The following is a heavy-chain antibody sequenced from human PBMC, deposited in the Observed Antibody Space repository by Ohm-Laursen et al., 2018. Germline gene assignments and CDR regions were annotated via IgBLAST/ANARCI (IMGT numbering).Heavy chain of an antibody. V-gene: IGHV3-9*01. Sequence: SLRLSCTASGFTFYDYAMHWVRQAPGKGLEWVSGISWNSGSIGYADSVKGRFTISRDNAKNSLYLQMNSLRAEDTALYYCAKATWFGELLGAFDIWGQGTMVTVSS. CDR1: GFTFYDYA. CDR3: AKATWFGELLGAFDI. CDR2: ISWNSGSI. D-gene: IGHD3-10*01. J-gene: IGHJ3*02.